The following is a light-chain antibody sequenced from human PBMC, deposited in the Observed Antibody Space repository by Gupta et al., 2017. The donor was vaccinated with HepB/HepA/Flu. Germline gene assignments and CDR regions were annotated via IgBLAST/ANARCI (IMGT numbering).Light chain of an antibody. V-gene: IGKV1-39*01. CDR3: QQSYSIPLT. CDR1: QSISSY. Sequence: DIQMTQSPSSLSASVGDRVTITCRASQSISSYLNWYQQKPGKAPKFLIYAVSSLQSGVPSRFSGSGSGTDFTLTISSLQPEDFATYYCQQSYSIPLTIGGGTKVEIK. J-gene: IGKJ4*01. CDR2: AVS.